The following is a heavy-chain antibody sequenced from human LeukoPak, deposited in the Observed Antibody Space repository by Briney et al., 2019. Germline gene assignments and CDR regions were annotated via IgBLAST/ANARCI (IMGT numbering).Heavy chain of an antibody. CDR2: IYPGDSDT. CDR3: VVSAMTTVTYFDY. V-gene: IGHV5-51*01. CDR1: GYSFTSYW. D-gene: IGHD4-17*01. Sequence: GESLKISCKGSGYSFTSYWIGWVRQMPGKGLEWMGIIYPGDSDTRYSPSFQGQVTISADKSISTAYLQWSSLKASDTAMYYCVVSAMTTVTYFDYWGQGTLVTVSS. J-gene: IGHJ4*02.